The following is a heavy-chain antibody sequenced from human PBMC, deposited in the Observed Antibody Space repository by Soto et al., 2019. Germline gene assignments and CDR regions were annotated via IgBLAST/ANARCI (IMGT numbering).Heavy chain of an antibody. CDR1: GCTFSNSA. Sequence: ASVKVSCKASGCTFSNSAIYWVRQAPGQGLVWMGGFNPIFGAPYYAQTFQGRVTITADESTGTVYMDLSSLRSEDTAVYYCAVGNSTKYNWFDPWGQGTLVTVSS. D-gene: IGHD1-1*01. V-gene: IGHV1-69*13. CDR3: AVGNSTKYNWFDP. CDR2: FNPIFGAP. J-gene: IGHJ5*02.